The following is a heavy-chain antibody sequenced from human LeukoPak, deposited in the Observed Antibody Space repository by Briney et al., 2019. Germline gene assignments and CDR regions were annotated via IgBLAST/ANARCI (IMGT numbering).Heavy chain of an antibody. Sequence: PGGSLRLSCAASGFTFSSYGMHWVRQAPGKGLEWVAFIRSDGSDKYYADSVKGRFTISRDNSENTLYLQMHSLRGEDTAVYYCAKDGGIVVVAAHVDYWGQGTLVTVSS. D-gene: IGHD2-15*01. J-gene: IGHJ4*02. CDR3: AKDGGIVVVAAHVDY. CDR1: GFTFSSYG. V-gene: IGHV3-30*02. CDR2: IRSDGSDK.